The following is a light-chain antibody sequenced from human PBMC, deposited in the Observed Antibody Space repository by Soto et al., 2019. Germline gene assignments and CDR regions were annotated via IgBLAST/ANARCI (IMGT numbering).Light chain of an antibody. CDR3: CSYAGSSTLVV. V-gene: IGLV2-23*02. J-gene: IGLJ2*01. CDR1: SSDVGSYNL. CDR2: EVS. Sequence: SALTKPASVSGSPGQSITISCTGTSSDVGSYNLVSWYQQHPGKAPKLMIYEVSKRPSGVSNRFSGSKSGNTASLTISGLQAEDEADYYCCSYAGSSTLVVFGGGTKLTVL.